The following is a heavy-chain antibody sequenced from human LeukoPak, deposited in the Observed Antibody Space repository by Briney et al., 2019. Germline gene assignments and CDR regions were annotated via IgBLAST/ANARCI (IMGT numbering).Heavy chain of an antibody. CDR2: ISASGGST. V-gene: IGHV3-23*01. CDR1: GFTFSSSA. D-gene: IGHD6-13*01. Sequence: GGSLTLSCAASGFTFSSSAMSWVRQAPGKGLEWVSDISASGGSTYYADSVKGRFTVTRDNSKNTLYLQMNSLRADETAVYYCAKGPRQQLVTRFDNWGQGTLVTVSS. J-gene: IGHJ4*02. CDR3: AKGPRQQLVTRFDN.